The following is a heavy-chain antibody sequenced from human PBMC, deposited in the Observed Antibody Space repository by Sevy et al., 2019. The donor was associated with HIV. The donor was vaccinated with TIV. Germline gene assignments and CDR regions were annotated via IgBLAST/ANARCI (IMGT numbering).Heavy chain of an antibody. CDR3: ARVPCSVHYYDSSGLSPFDY. CDR2: INPNSGGT. V-gene: IGHV1-2*02. CDR1: GYTFTDYY. Sequence: ASVKVSCKASGYTFTDYYIHWVRQAPGQGLEWMGWINPNSGGTNYAQEFQGRVTMTRDTSVSTAYMELSRLRSDDTAGYYCARVPCSVHYYDSSGLSPFDYWGQGTLVTVSS. J-gene: IGHJ4*02. D-gene: IGHD3-22*01.